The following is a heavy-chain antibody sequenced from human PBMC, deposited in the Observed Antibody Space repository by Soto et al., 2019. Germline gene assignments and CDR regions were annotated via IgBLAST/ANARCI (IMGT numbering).Heavy chain of an antibody. D-gene: IGHD3-9*01. J-gene: IGHJ5*02. CDR2: INAGNGNT. Sequence: ASVKGSCKASGYTFTSYAMHWVRQAPGQRLEWMGWINAGNGNTKYSQKFQGRVTITRDTSASTAYMELSSLRSEDTAVYYCARGVLRYFDWLWAPNWFDPWGQGTLVTVSS. CDR3: ARGVLRYFDWLWAPNWFDP. CDR1: GYTFTSYA. V-gene: IGHV1-3*01.